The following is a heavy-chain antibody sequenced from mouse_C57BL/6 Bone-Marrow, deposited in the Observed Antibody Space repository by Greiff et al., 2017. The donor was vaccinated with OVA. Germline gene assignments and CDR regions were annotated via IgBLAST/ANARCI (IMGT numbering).Heavy chain of an antibody. J-gene: IGHJ4*01. V-gene: IGHV2-2*01. Sequence: VQLKESGPGLVQPSQSLSITCTVSGFSLTSYGVHWVRQSPGKGLEWLGVIWSGGSTDYNAAFISRLSISKDNSKSQVFFKMNSLQADDTAIYYCARNLYYGYDIYAMDYWGQGTSVTVSS. CDR3: ARNLYYGYDIYAMDY. CDR1: GFSLTSYG. CDR2: IWSGGST. D-gene: IGHD2-2*01.